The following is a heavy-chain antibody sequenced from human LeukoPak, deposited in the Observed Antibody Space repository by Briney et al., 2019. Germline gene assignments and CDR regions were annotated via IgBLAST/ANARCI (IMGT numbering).Heavy chain of an antibody. V-gene: IGHV3-53*01. Sequence: GGSLRLSCAASGFIVTSNYMSWVRQAPGKGLEWVSVINTGSDTYYAASVKGRFTISRDNSNNTLSLQMDRLRAEDTAVYYCATSGSWYQAFDIWGQGTVVTVSS. CDR1: GFIVTSNY. D-gene: IGHD6-13*01. CDR3: ATSGSWYQAFDI. J-gene: IGHJ3*02. CDR2: INTGSDT.